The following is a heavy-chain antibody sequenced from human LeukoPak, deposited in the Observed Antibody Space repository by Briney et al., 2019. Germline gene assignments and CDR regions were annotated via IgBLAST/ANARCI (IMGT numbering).Heavy chain of an antibody. CDR3: ARTDYYDSSGYYYVSY. V-gene: IGHV2-70*11. D-gene: IGHD3-22*01. Sequence: SGPTLVNPTQTLTLTCTFSGFSLSTSGMCVSWNRQPPGKALEWLARIDWDDDKYYSTSLKTRLTISKDTSKNQVVLTMTNMDPVDTATYYCARTDYYDSSGYYYVSYWGQGTLVTVSS. CDR2: IDWDDDK. J-gene: IGHJ4*02. CDR1: GFSLSTSGMC.